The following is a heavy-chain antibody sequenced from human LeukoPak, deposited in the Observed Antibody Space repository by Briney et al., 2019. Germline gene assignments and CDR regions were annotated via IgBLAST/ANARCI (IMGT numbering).Heavy chain of an antibody. V-gene: IGHV3-30*04. CDR3: ARGGYYDSSGYFGY. CDR1: GSTFSSYA. CDR2: ISYDGSNK. D-gene: IGHD3-22*01. Sequence: PGGSLRLSCAASGSTFSSYAMHWVRQAPGKGLEWVAVISYDGSNKYYADSVKGRFTISRDNSKNTLYLQMNSLRAEDTAVYYCARGGYYDSSGYFGYWGQGTLVTVSS. J-gene: IGHJ4*02.